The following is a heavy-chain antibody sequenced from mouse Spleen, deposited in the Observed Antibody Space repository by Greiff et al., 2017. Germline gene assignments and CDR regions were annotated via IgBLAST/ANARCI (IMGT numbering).Heavy chain of an antibody. J-gene: IGHJ4*01. CDR2: IYPGSGNT. D-gene: IGHD1-1*01. CDR1: GYTFTDYY. V-gene: IGHV1-76*01. CDR3: AREGITVYAMDY. Sequence: VQLQQSGAELVRPGASVKLSCKASGYTFTDYYINWVKQRPGQGLEWIARIYPGSGNTYYNEKFKGKATLTAEKSSSTAYMQLSSLTSEDSAVYFCAREGITVYAMDYWGQGTSVTVSS.